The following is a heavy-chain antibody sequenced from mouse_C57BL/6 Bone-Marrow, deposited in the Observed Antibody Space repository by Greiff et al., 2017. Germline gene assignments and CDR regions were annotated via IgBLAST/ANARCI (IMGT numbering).Heavy chain of an antibody. J-gene: IGHJ3*01. CDR2: ISNGCGST. CDR3: ARRGNGSSSFAY. CDR1: GFTFSDYY. D-gene: IGHD1-1*01. Sequence: EVMLVESGGGLVQPGGSLKLSCAASGFTFSDYYMYWVRQTPEKRLEWVAYISNGCGSTYYPAPVKGRFTISRDNAKNTLYLQMSRLKSEDTAMYYCARRGNGSSSFAYWGQGTLVTVSA. V-gene: IGHV5-12*01.